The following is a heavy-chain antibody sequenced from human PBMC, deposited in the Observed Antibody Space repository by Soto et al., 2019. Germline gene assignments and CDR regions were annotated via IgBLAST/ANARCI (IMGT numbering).Heavy chain of an antibody. CDR2: IYYSGST. Sequence: SETLSLTCTVSGGSISSSSYYWGWIRQPPGKGLEWIGSIYYSGSTYYNPSLKSRVTISVDTSKNQFSLKLSSVTAADTAVYYCARQIREPPTCTIDYWGQGTLVTVSS. D-gene: IGHD3-10*01. CDR1: GGSISSSSYY. J-gene: IGHJ4*02. V-gene: IGHV4-39*01. CDR3: ARQIREPPTCTIDY.